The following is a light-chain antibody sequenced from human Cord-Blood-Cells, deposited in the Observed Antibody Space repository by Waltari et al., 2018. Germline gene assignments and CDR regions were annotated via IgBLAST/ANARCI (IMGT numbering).Light chain of an antibody. J-gene: IGKJ2*01. CDR2: WAS. Sequence: DIVMTQPPDSLAVSLGERATINCKASPSVLYSSNNKNYLAWYQQKPGQPPKLLIYWASTRESGVPDRFSGSGSGTDFTLTISSLQAEDVAVYYCQQYYSTPPYTFGQGTKLEIK. CDR3: QQYYSTPPYT. CDR1: PSVLYSSNNKNY. V-gene: IGKV4-1*01.